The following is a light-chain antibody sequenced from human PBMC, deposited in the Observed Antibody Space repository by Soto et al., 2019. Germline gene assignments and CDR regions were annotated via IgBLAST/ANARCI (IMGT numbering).Light chain of an antibody. CDR3: TSFTSSNTWV. V-gene: IGLV2-14*03. CDR2: EVS. J-gene: IGLJ3*02. CDR1: SSDVGGYNY. Sequence: HSVLTQPASVSASPRHSITISSTGTSSDVGGYNYVSWFQQHPGKSPKLKIYEVSNRPSGVSNRFSGSKSGYTASLTISELQAEDEADYYCTSFTSSNTWVFGGGTKVTVL.